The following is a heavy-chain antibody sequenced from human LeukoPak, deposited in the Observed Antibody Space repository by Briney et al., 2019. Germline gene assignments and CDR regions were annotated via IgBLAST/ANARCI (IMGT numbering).Heavy chain of an antibody. CDR2: ISGSGGST. CDR3: AKVSGGYPSFDY. D-gene: IGHD6-19*01. V-gene: IGHV3-23*01. CDR1: GFTFSSYA. Sequence: GGSPRLSCAASGFTFSSYAMSWVRQAPGKGLEWVSAISGSGGSTYYADSVKGRFTISRDNSKNTLYLQMNSLRAEDTAVYYCAKVSGGYPSFDYWGQGTLVTVSS. J-gene: IGHJ4*02.